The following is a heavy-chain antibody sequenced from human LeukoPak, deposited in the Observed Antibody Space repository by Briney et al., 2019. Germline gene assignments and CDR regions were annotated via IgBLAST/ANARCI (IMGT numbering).Heavy chain of an antibody. CDR2: IYYSGST. CDR3: ARVGYCSSTSCYFGDHYYGMDV. J-gene: IGHJ6*02. CDR1: GGSISSSSYY. Sequence: SETLSLTCTVSGGSISSSSYYWGWIRQPPGKGLEWIGSIYYSGSTYYNPSLKSRVTISVGTSKNQFSLKLSSVTAADTAVYYCARVGYCSSTSCYFGDHYYGMDVWGQGTTVTVSS. V-gene: IGHV4-39*01. D-gene: IGHD2-2*01.